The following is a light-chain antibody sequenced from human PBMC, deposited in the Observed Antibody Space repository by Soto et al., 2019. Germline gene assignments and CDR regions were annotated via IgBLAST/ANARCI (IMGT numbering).Light chain of an antibody. CDR3: QQSYSSPRFG. CDR2: AAS. J-gene: IGKJ3*01. CDR1: QTISNF. Sequence: DIPMTQSPSSLSASIGDRVTITCRASQTISNFLNWYQHKPGKAPKLLIYAASSLQSGVPSRFSESGSETDFTHAMSSMQPEDVATDCCQQSYSSPRFGVGRGTRVNIK. V-gene: IGKV1-39*01.